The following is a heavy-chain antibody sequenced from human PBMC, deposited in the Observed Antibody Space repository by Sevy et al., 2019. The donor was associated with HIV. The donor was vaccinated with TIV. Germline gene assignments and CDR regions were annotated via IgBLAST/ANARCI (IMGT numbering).Heavy chain of an antibody. CDR3: AREGFTRPHDY. D-gene: IGHD3-10*01. CDR1: GFAFYDYS. Sequence: GGSLRLSCAASGFAFYDYSMRWIRQAPGKGLEWVATLSFGCGKINYADSVKGRFTISRDNSKNSFYLQMDNLRVEDTALYYWAREGFTRPHDYWGQGTRVTVSS. V-gene: IGHV3-23*01. J-gene: IGHJ4*02. CDR2: LSFGCGKI.